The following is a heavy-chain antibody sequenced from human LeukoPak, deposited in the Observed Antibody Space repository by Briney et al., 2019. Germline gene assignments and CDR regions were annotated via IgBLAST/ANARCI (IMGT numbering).Heavy chain of an antibody. Sequence: GGSLRLSCAASGFTFSSYDMSWVRQAPGKGLEWVSAISDSGGSTYDADSVKGRFTISRDNSKNTLYLQMNSLRAEDTAVYYCAKDTSSGRYFTIGVCSPFYYWGQGTLVTVSS. CDR1: GFTFSSYD. J-gene: IGHJ4*02. V-gene: IGHV3-23*01. D-gene: IGHD2-8*01. CDR2: ISDSGGST. CDR3: AKDTSSGRYFTIGVCSPFYY.